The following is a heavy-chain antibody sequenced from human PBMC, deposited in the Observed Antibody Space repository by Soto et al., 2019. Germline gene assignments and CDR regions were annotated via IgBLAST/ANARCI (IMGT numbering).Heavy chain of an antibody. CDR3: AKQSTDLGYCTNGVCYRSYYYYYYGMDV. CDR1: GFTFSSYA. V-gene: IGHV3-23*01. Sequence: GGSLRLSCAASGFTFSSYAMSWVRQAPGKGLEWVSAISGSGGSTYYADSVKGRFTISRDNSKNTLYLQMNSLRAEDKAVYYCAKQSTDLGYCTNGVCYRSYYYYYYGMDVWGQGTTVTVSS. D-gene: IGHD2-8*01. J-gene: IGHJ6*02. CDR2: ISGSGGST.